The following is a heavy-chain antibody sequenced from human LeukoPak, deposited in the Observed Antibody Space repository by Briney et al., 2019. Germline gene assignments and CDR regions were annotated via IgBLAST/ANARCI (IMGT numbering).Heavy chain of an antibody. CDR1: GYTFTSYG. CDR3: ASSSPKYSSGWSDTWPFDY. V-gene: IGHV1-18*01. D-gene: IGHD6-19*01. Sequence: ASVKVPCKASGYTFTSYGISWVRQAPGQGLEWMGWISAYNGNTNYAQKLQGRVTMTTDTSTSTAYMELRSLRSDDTAVYYCASSSPKYSSGWSDTWPFDYWGQGTLVTVSS. J-gene: IGHJ4*02. CDR2: ISAYNGNT.